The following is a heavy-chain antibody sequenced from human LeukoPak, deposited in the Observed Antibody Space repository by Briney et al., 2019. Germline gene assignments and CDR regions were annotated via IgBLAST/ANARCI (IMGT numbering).Heavy chain of an antibody. Sequence: SETLSLTCTVSGGSISSYYWSWIRQPPGKGLEWIGYIYYSGSTNYNPSLKSRVTISVDTSKNQFSLKLSSVTAADTAVYYCARVGVGATTAFDPWGQGTLVTVSS. J-gene: IGHJ5*02. CDR3: ARVGVGATTAFDP. D-gene: IGHD1-26*01. CDR1: GGSISSYY. V-gene: IGHV4-59*01. CDR2: IYYSGST.